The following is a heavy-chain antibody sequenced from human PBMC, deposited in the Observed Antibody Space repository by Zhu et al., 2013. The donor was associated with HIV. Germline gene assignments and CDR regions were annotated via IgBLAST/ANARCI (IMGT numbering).Heavy chain of an antibody. J-gene: IGHJ4*02. Sequence: QSGTDMKRPGASVKVSCKPLGYRFTAYYLHWVRQAPGKGIEWMGYINPKSGGTKYAQKFQGRVTMTRDTSIRTVYMELSRLKSDDTAVYYCARADRVVIDYWGQGTLVTVSS. V-gene: IGHV1-2*02. CDR3: ARADRVVIDY. D-gene: IGHD2-21*01. CDR2: INPKSGGT. CDR1: GYRFTAYY.